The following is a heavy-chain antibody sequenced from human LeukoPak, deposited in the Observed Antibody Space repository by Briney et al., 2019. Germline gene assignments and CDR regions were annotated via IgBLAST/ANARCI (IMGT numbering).Heavy chain of an antibody. CDR3: AKEKRYYGSGITRYYYYGMDV. D-gene: IGHD3-10*01. J-gene: IGHJ6*02. Sequence: GRSLRLSCAASGFTFSSYGMHWVRLAPGKGLEWVAVISYDGSNKYYADSVKGRFTISRDNSKNTLYLQMNSLRAEDTAVYYCAKEKRYYGSGITRYYYYGMDVWGQGTTVTVSS. CDR1: GFTFSSYG. V-gene: IGHV3-30*18. CDR2: ISYDGSNK.